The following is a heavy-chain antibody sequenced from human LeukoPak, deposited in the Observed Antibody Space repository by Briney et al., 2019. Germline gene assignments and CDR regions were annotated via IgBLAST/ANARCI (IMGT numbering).Heavy chain of an antibody. J-gene: IGHJ4*02. CDR2: IRSRTYGGTT. Sequence: GGSLRLSCTASGFTFDNYAISWVRQAPGKGLEWVGFIRSRTYGGTTEYAASVKGRFTISRDDSKSIAYLQLNSLKTEDTAVYYCTRETTPRLMGATHFSDYWGQGTLVTVSS. CDR1: GFTFDNYA. V-gene: IGHV3-49*04. D-gene: IGHD1-26*01. CDR3: TRETTPRLMGATHFSDY.